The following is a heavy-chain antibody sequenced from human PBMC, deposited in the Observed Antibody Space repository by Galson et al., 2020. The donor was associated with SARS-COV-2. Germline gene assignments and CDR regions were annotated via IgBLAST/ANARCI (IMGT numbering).Heavy chain of an antibody. D-gene: IGHD2-15*01. V-gene: IGHV4-39*01. Sequence: ETSETLSLTCTVSGDSISSSSYYWGWIRQPPGKGLEWIGSIYYSGSTYYNPSLKSRVTISVDTSKNQFSLKLSSVTAADTAVYYCARQLAGYCSGGSCYSGLRFDYWGQGTLVTVSS. J-gene: IGHJ4*02. CDR2: IYYSGST. CDR3: ARQLAGYCSGGSCYSGLRFDY. CDR1: GDSISSSSYY.